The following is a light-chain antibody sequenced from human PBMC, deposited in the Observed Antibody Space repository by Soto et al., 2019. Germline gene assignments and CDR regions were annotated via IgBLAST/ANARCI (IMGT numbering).Light chain of an antibody. J-gene: IGLJ2*01. Sequence: QSVLTQPPSVSGAPGQRVTISFTGSSSNIGAGYDVHWYQQLPETAPKLLIYGNYNRPSGVPDRISGSKSGTSASLAITGLQADDEADYYCQSYDGSLSGFVIFGGGTKLTVL. CDR3: QSYDGSLSGFVI. CDR1: SSNIGAGYD. V-gene: IGLV1-40*01. CDR2: GNY.